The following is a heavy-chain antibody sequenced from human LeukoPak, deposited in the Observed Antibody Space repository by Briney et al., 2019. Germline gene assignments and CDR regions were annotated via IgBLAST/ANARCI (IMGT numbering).Heavy chain of an antibody. CDR3: AKDLCGGNCNSMGN. V-gene: IGHV3-30-3*01. J-gene: IGHJ4*02. D-gene: IGHD2-15*01. CDR1: GFIFSSYA. Sequence: GGSLRLSCAASGFIFSSYAMHWFRQAPGKGLEWVAYISYDGSNKYYADSVTGRFTISRDTSKNTLYLQMNNLRAEDTAVYYCAKDLCGGNCNSMGNWGQGTLVTVSS. CDR2: ISYDGSNK.